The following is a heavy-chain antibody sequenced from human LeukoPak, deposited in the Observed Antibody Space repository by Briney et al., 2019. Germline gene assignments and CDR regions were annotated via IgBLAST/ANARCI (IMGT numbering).Heavy chain of an antibody. CDR1: GFTFSNSA. Sequence: SVKVSCKTSGFTFSNSAMQWVRQARGQRLEWVGWVIVGSGNTHYAQRFQDRVTITRDMSTNTAYLELSSLTSEDTAVYYCAAELYSGILGQCCSFAYWGQGTLVTVSS. J-gene: IGHJ4*02. V-gene: IGHV1-58*02. D-gene: IGHD1-26*01. CDR3: AAELYSGILGQCCSFAY. CDR2: VIVGSGNT.